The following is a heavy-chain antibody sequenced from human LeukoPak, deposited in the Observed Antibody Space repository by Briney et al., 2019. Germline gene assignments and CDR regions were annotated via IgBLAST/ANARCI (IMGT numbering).Heavy chain of an antibody. CDR1: GGSISSSNW. D-gene: IGHD1-26*01. J-gene: IGHJ4*02. V-gene: IGHV4-4*02. Sequence: SETLSLTCIASGGSISSSNWWSWVRQPPGKGLEWIGEIYHSGSTNYNPSLKSRVTISVDKSKNQFSLKLSSVTAADTAVYYCARDLGSGSYYFDYWGQGTLVTVSS. CDR3: ARDLGSGSYYFDY. CDR2: IYHSGST.